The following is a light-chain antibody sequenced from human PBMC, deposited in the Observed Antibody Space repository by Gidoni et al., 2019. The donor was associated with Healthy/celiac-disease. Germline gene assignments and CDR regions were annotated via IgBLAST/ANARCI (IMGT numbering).Light chain of an antibody. CDR3: QQSYSTPPVT. Sequence: DIQMTQSPSSLSASVGDRVTITCRASQSISSYLNWYQQKPGKAPKLLIYAASSLQSGVPSRFSGSGSGTDFPLPISSLQPEAFATYYCQQSYSTPPVTFGGGTRWRSN. V-gene: IGKV1-39*01. J-gene: IGKJ4*01. CDR2: AAS. CDR1: QSISSY.